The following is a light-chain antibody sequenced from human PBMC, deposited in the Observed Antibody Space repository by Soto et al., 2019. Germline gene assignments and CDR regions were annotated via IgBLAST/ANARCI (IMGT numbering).Light chain of an antibody. CDR2: DVT. J-gene: IGLJ1*01. CDR3: ISYASINTYV. CDR1: SSDVGGYDY. V-gene: IGLV2-14*01. Sequence: QSVLNQPASVSGSPGQSITISCTGTSSDVGGYDYVSWYQQHPGKAPKLMIYDVTNRPSGVSNRFSGSKSGNTASLTISGLQAEDEADYYCISYASINTYVFGTGTRSPS.